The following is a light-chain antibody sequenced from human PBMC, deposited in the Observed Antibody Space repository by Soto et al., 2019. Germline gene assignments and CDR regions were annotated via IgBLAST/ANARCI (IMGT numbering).Light chain of an antibody. CDR1: QSVSNN. J-gene: IGKJ2*01. Sequence: EIVMTQSPATLSVSPGERTTLSSRASQSVSNNLAWYQQKPGQTPRLLIYGASTRATGIPVRFSGSGSGTEFTLTISGLQSEDFAVYYCQQYNNWPPFTFGQGTKLEIK. V-gene: IGKV3-15*01. CDR2: GAS. CDR3: QQYNNWPPFT.